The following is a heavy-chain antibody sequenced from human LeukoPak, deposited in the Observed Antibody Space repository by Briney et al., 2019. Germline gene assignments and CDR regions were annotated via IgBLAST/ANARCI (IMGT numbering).Heavy chain of an antibody. D-gene: IGHD5-24*01. CDR3: AKDMMATISLSFDY. CDR1: GFTFSSYA. Sequence: GALRLSCAASGFTFSSYAMHWVRQAPGKGLEWVALIPYDGSNKYYADSVKGRFTISRDNSKNTLYLQMNSLRAEDTAVYYCAKDMMATISLSFDYWGQGTLVTVSS. J-gene: IGHJ4*02. CDR2: IPYDGSNK. V-gene: IGHV3-30*04.